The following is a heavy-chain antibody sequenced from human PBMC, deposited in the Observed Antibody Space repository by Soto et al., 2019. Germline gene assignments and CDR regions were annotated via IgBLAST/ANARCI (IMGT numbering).Heavy chain of an antibody. J-gene: IGHJ1*01. CDR3: ALTLGYGSGCSCYPEYFQH. CDR1: GYTFTSYG. Sequence: QVQLVQSGAEVKKPGASVKVSCKASGYTFTSYGISWVRQAPGQGLEWMGWISAYNGNTNYAQKLQGRVTMTTDTSTSTAYMELRSLRSDDTAVYYCALTLGYGSGCSCYPEYFQHWGQGTLVTVSS. CDR2: ISAYNGNT. V-gene: IGHV1-18*01. D-gene: IGHD2-15*01.